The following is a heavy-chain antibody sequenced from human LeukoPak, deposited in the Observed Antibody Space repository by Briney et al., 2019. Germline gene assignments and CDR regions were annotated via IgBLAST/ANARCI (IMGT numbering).Heavy chain of an antibody. D-gene: IGHD2-8*01. CDR2: ISSSSSTI. V-gene: IGHV3-48*01. Sequence: GGSLRLSCAASGFTFSSYSMNWVRQAPGEGLEWVSYISSSSSTIYYADSVKGRFTISRDNAKNSLYLQMNSLRAEDTAVYYCAREDIVLMVYAFDYWGQGTLVTVSS. CDR3: AREDIVLMVYAFDY. J-gene: IGHJ4*02. CDR1: GFTFSSYS.